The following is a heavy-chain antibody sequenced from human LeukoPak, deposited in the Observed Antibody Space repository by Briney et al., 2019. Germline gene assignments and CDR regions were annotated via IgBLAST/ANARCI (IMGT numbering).Heavy chain of an antibody. V-gene: IGHV1-2*02. CDR2: INPNSGGT. Sequence: ASVKVSCKASGYTFTGYYMHWVRQAPGQGLEWMGWINPNSGGTNYAQKFQRRVTMTRDTSISTAYMELSRLRSDDTAVYYCARVFTMVRGVIIRGGFGYWGQGTLVTVSS. CDR1: GYTFTGYY. J-gene: IGHJ4*02. CDR3: ARVFTMVRGVIIRGGFGY. D-gene: IGHD3-10*01.